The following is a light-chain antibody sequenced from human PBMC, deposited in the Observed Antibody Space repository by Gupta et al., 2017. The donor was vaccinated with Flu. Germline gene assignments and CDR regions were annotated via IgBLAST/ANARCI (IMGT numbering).Light chain of an antibody. J-gene: IGKJ1*01. CDR3: QQYDSTPQT. Sequence: SLGERANINCKSSQSVLYSSNNKNYLAWYQQKPGQPPKLLIYWASTRESGVPDRFSGSGSGTDFTLTISSLQAEDVAVYYCQQYDSTPQTFGQGTKVEIK. CDR2: WAS. V-gene: IGKV4-1*01. CDR1: QSVLYSSNNKNY.